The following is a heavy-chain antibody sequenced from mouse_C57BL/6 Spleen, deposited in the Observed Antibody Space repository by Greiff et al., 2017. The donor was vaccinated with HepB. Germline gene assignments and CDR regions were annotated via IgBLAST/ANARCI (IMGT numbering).Heavy chain of an antibody. CDR1: GYAFSSYW. CDR3: AREGVYYDYDGGYFDV. J-gene: IGHJ1*03. Sequence: VQLQQSGAELVKPGASVKISCKASGYAFSSYWMNWVKQRPGKGLEWIGQIYPGDGDTNYNGKFKGKATLTADKSSSTAYMQLSSLTSEDSAVYFCAREGVYYDYDGGYFDVWGTGTTVTVSS. V-gene: IGHV1-80*01. CDR2: IYPGDGDT. D-gene: IGHD2-4*01.